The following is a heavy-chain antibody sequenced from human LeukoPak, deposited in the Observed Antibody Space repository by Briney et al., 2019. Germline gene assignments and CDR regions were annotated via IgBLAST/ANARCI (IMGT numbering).Heavy chain of an antibody. Sequence: GASVKVSCKVSGYTLTELSMHWVRQAPGKGLEWMGGFDPEDGETIYAQKFQGRVTMTRDTSTSTVYMELSSLRSEDTAVYYCARDRGSRDFDYWGQGTLVTVSS. CDR1: GYTLTELS. V-gene: IGHV1-24*01. J-gene: IGHJ4*02. D-gene: IGHD3-10*01. CDR2: FDPEDGET. CDR3: ARDRGSRDFDY.